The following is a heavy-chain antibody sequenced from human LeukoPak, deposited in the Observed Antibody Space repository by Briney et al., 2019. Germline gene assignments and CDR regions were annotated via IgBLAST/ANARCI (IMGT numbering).Heavy chain of an antibody. J-gene: IGHJ4*02. Sequence: ASVKVSCKASGYTFTGYYMHWVRQAPGQGLEWMGWINPNSGGTNYAQKFQGRVTMTGDTSISTAYMELSRLRSDDTAVYYCAREEASSWYGYFDYWGQGTLVTVSS. V-gene: IGHV1-2*02. CDR1: GYTFTGYY. CDR2: INPNSGGT. CDR3: AREEASSWYGYFDY. D-gene: IGHD6-13*01.